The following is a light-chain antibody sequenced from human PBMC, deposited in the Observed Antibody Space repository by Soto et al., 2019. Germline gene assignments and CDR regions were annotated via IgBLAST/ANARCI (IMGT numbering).Light chain of an antibody. V-gene: IGKV1-5*01. Sequence: DIQMTQSPSTVSASVGDRVAIPCRASQSIGNWVAWYQQKPGKAPKLLIYDAATLESGVPSRFSGSGSETEFTLTISGLQADDFTTYYCQLCKSYPWTLGQGTKVDIK. CDR2: DAA. CDR1: QSIGNW. J-gene: IGKJ1*01. CDR3: QLCKSYPWT.